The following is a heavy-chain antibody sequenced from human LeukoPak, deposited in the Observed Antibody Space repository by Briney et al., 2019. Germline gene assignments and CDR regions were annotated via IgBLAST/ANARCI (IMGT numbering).Heavy chain of an antibody. CDR1: GFTFRIYS. J-gene: IGHJ4*02. Sequence: KPGGSLRLSCAASGFTFRIYSRNCVRAPPGKGLEGFSSISSSSSYIYYADSVKGRFTISRDNANNSLYLQMNRPRAEDTAVYYCAKASVTACSGAYCYPLDYWGQGTLVTVS. D-gene: IGHD2-15*01. V-gene: IGHV3-21*04. CDR2: ISSSSSYI. CDR3: AKASVTACSGAYCYPLDY.